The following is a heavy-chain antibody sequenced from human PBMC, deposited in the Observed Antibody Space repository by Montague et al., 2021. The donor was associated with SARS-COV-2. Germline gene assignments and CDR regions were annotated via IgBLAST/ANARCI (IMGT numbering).Heavy chain of an antibody. Sequence: TLSLTCAVSGASISNGGYTWSWIRRPPGKGLEWIGYIYQSGTTRYNPSLKSRVTMSVDKYKYQFSLQLTSVIAADTAIYFCARSMIRGGRNWFDPWGQGTLVTVPS. V-gene: IGHV4-30-2*01. CDR2: IYQSGTT. CDR1: GASISNGGYT. CDR3: ARSMIRGGRNWFDP. D-gene: IGHD3-10*01. J-gene: IGHJ5*02.